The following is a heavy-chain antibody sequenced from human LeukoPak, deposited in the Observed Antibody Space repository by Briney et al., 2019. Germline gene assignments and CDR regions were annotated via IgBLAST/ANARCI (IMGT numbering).Heavy chain of an antibody. CDR3: ARDPVEMSTMPFDY. CDR2: ISYDGSNK. Sequence: GGSLRLSCAASGFTFSSYAMHWVRQAPAKGLDWVEVISYDGSNKYYADSVKGRFTISRDNSKNTLYLQMNSLRAEDTAVYYCARDPVEMSTMPFDYWGQGTLVTVSS. CDR1: GFTFSSYA. J-gene: IGHJ4*02. V-gene: IGHV3-30*04. D-gene: IGHD5-24*01.